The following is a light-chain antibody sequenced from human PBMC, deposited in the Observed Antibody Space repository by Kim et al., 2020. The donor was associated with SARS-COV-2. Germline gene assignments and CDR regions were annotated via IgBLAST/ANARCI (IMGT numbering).Light chain of an antibody. CDR3: QQSHAAPLLT. Sequence: DIQMTQSPSSLAASVGDRVTITCRASQSINAYLNWYQQKPGKAPKLLIYAASTLQSGVPSRFSGSGSGTDFTLTINSLQTEDLATYYCQQSHAAPLLTFGGETKVDIK. V-gene: IGKV1-39*01. CDR2: AAS. CDR1: QSINAY. J-gene: IGKJ4*01.